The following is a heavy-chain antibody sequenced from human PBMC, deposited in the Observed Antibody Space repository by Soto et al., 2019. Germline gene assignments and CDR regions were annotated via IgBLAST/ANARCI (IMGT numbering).Heavy chain of an antibody. Sequence: GGSLRLSCAASGFTFSSYGMHWVRQAPGKGLEWVAVISYDESNKYYADSVKGRFTISRDNSKNTLYLQMNSLRAEDTAVYYCAKGATMVRGVIITIPFDYWGQGTLVTVSS. CDR1: GFTFSSYG. J-gene: IGHJ4*02. D-gene: IGHD3-10*01. V-gene: IGHV3-30*18. CDR3: AKGATMVRGVIITIPFDY. CDR2: ISYDESNK.